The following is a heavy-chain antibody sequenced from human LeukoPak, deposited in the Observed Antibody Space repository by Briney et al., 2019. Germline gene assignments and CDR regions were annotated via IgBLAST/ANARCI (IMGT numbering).Heavy chain of an antibody. CDR3: ARVRKAVPYFDY. CDR1: GGSISSYY. Sequence: SETLSLTCTVSGGSISSYYWSWIRQPAGKGLEWIGRIYTSGSTNYNPSLKSRVTISVDTSKNQFSLKLSSVTAADTAVYYCARVRKAVPYFDYWGQGTLVTVSS. CDR2: IYTSGST. V-gene: IGHV4-4*07. J-gene: IGHJ4*02. D-gene: IGHD6-19*01.